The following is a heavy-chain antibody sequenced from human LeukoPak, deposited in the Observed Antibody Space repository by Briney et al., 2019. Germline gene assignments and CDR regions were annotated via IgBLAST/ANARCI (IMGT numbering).Heavy chain of an antibody. CDR1: GGSISSSSYY. V-gene: IGHV4-39*01. CDR2: IYYSGST. D-gene: IGHD5-12*01. J-gene: IGHJ3*02. CDR3: ARRKVATGGDAFDI. Sequence: KPSETLSLTCTVSGGSISSSSYYWGWIRQPPGKGLEWIGSIYYSGSTYYNPSLKSRVIISVDTSKNQFSLKLSSVTAADTAVYYCARRKVATGGDAFDIWGQGTMVTVSS.